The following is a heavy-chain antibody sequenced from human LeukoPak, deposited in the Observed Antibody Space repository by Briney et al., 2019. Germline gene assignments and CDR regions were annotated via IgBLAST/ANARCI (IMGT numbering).Heavy chain of an antibody. V-gene: IGHV4-34*01. CDR1: GGSFSSYY. J-gene: IGHJ2*01. D-gene: IGHD5-24*01. CDR3: ARGRWLPTPGNWYFDL. Sequence: SETLSLTCAVYGGSFSSYYWSWIRQPPGEGLEWIGEIIHSGSTNYNPSLKSRVTISVDMSKKQFSLKVSSVTAADTAVYYCARGRWLPTPGNWYFDLWGRGTLVTVSS. CDR2: IIHSGST.